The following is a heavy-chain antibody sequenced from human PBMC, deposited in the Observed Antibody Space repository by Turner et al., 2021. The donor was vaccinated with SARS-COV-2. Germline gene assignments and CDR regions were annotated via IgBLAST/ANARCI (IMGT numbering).Heavy chain of an antibody. V-gene: IGHV3-7*01. Sequence: EVQLVLSGGGLVQPGGSLRLCCAASGSTFSSYGMSWVRQSPGKGPEWVANIKQDGCEKYYIDSEKGRFTISRDNAKNSLYLQVSSLRAEDTAVYYCARVSGAAVWGSYACDIWGQGTMITVSS. CDR3: ARVSGAAVWGSYACDI. D-gene: IGHD3-16*01. J-gene: IGHJ3*02. CDR2: IKQDGCEK. CDR1: GSTFSSYG.